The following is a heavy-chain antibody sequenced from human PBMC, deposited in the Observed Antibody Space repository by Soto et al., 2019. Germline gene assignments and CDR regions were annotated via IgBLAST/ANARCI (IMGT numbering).Heavy chain of an antibody. J-gene: IGHJ5*02. CDR3: ARARGAWFDP. CDR1: GFTFSSYG. V-gene: IGHV3-33*01. CDR2: IWYDGSNK. Sequence: QVQLVESGGGVVQPGRSLRLSCAASGFTFSSYGMHLVRQAQGKGLEWVAVIWYDGSNKYYADSVKGRFTISRDNSKNTLYLQMTGLRAEETAVYYCARARGAWFDPWCQGTLVTVSS. D-gene: IGHD3-10*01.